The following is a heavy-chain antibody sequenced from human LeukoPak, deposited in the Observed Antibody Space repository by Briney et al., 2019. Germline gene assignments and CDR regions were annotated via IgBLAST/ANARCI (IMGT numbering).Heavy chain of an antibody. V-gene: IGHV4-38-2*02. CDR3: ARGGHTKWELPTIDY. D-gene: IGHD1-26*01. Sequence: SETLSLTRTVSGYSISSRYYWGWIRQPPGKGLEWIGSIYHSGSTHYNPSLKSRVTISVDTSKNQFSLKLSFVTAADTAVYYCARGGHTKWELPTIDYWGQGTLVTVSS. CDR2: IYHSGST. CDR1: GYSISSRYY. J-gene: IGHJ4*02.